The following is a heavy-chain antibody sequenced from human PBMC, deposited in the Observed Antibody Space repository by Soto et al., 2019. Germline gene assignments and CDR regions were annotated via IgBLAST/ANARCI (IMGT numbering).Heavy chain of an antibody. Sequence: SETLSLTCTVSGGSISSGGYYWNWIRQPPGKGLEWIGYIYYSGDIYYSPSLKSRVTISLDTSKNQFSLKLNSVTAADTAVYYCARGLITGNSYSGGWYYFDYWGQGTPVTVS. CDR1: GGSISSGGYY. J-gene: IGHJ4*02. CDR3: ARGLITGNSYSGGWYYFDY. V-gene: IGHV4-31*03. D-gene: IGHD1-26*01. CDR2: IYYSGDI.